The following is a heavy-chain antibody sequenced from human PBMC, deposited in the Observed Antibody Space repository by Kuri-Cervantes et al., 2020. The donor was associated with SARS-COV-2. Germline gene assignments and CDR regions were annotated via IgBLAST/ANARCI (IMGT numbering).Heavy chain of an antibody. Sequence: GGSLRLSCAASGFTFSSYAMHWVRQAPGKGLEWVALITYDGSNKFYADSVKGRFTISRDNLKNTLYLQMNSLRPEDTAVYYCAENTPLAYWGQGALVTVSS. CDR1: GFTFSSYA. CDR3: AENTPLAY. V-gene: IGHV3-30*04. J-gene: IGHJ4*02. D-gene: IGHD2-15*01. CDR2: ITYDGSNK.